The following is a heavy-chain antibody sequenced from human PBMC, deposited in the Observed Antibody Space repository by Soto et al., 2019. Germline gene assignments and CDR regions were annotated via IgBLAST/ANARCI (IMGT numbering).Heavy chain of an antibody. CDR3: ARDCSSTSCLGAFDI. Sequence: SVNVSCKASGGTFSSYAISWVRQAPGQGLEWMGGIIPIFGTANYAQKFQGRVTITADESTSTAYMELSSLRSEDTAVYYCARDCSSTSCLGAFDIWGQGTMVTVSS. J-gene: IGHJ3*02. D-gene: IGHD2-2*01. CDR2: IIPIFGTA. V-gene: IGHV1-69*13. CDR1: GGTFSSYA.